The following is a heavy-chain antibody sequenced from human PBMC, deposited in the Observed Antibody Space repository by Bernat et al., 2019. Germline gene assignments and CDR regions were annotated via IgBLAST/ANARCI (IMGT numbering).Heavy chain of an antibody. J-gene: IGHJ4*02. CDR3: AKTTIDSLFQTFDS. D-gene: IGHD1-1*01. CDR2: MRGSGFST. CDR1: GFNFSTYA. Sequence: EVQVVESGGGLVHAGGSLRLSCAGTGFNFSTYAMCWVRQAPGKRLEWVPAMRGSGFSTYYADSVQGRFTIARDNSMNTVSLQMKNLSDGETDLYYGAKTTIDSLFQTFDSWGQGTPVSVSS. V-gene: IGHV3-23*04.